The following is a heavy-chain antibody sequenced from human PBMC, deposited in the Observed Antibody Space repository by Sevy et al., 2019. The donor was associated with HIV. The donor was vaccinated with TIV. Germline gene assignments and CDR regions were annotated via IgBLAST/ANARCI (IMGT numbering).Heavy chain of an antibody. V-gene: IGHV3-23*01. CDR2: ISGTGFST. CDR1: GFSFSNYV. CDR3: GKGRSSGWGGGFDY. D-gene: IGHD6-19*01. Sequence: GGSLRLSCAASGFSFSNYVMSWVRQAPGKGLEWVSSISGTGFSTYYADSVKGRFTISRDNSKNTLYLQMNSLSAEDTAVYYCGKGRSSGWGGGFDYWGQGTLVTVSS. J-gene: IGHJ4*02.